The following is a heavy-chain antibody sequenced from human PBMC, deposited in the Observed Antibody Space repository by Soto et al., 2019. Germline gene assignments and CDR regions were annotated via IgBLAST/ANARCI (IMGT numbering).Heavy chain of an antibody. V-gene: IGHV5-51*01. CDR1: GYNFISYW. Sequence: PGESLKISCKASGYNFISYWVAWVRQVPGKGLEWMGIIYPGDSDATYSPPFEGQVTFSVDKSITTAYLQWISLKDSDTAIYYCARQAYYGSGTYYTDYWGQGTQVTVSS. D-gene: IGHD3-10*01. J-gene: IGHJ4*02. CDR2: IYPGDSDA. CDR3: ARQAYYGSGTYYTDY.